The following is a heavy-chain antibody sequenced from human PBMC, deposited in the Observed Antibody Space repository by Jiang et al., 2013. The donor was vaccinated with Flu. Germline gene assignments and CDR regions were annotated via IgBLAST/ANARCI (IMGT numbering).Heavy chain of an antibody. V-gene: IGHV2-5*02. J-gene: IGHJ4*02. D-gene: IGHD3-10*01. Sequence: TLTCTFSGFSLYTSEVGVGWIRQPPGKALEWLALIYWDDDKRYSPSLESRLTITEDTSKNQVVLTMTNMDPVDTATYYCAHRAGLMASFDFWGQGTLVTVSS. CDR3: AHRAGLMASFDF. CDR2: IYWDDDK. CDR1: GFSLYTSEVG.